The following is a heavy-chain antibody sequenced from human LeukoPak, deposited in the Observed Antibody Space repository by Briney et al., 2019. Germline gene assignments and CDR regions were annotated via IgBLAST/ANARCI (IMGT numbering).Heavy chain of an antibody. CDR1: GYTFTGYY. CDR2: INPNSGGT. CDR3: ARDHTEDTAMVTYWFDP. V-gene: IGHV1-2*02. D-gene: IGHD5-18*01. Sequence: ASVKVSCKASGYTFTGYYMHWVRQAPGQGLEWMGWINPNSGGTNYAQKFQGRVTMTRDTSISTAYMELGRLRSDDTAVYYCARDHTEDTAMVTYWFDPWGQGTLVTVSS. J-gene: IGHJ5*02.